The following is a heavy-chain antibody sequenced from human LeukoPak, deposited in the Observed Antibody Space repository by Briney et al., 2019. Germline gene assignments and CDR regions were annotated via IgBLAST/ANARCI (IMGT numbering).Heavy chain of an antibody. J-gene: IGHJ5*02. V-gene: IGHV3-48*01. CDR2: TSSSSSTI. D-gene: IGHD6-13*01. CDR1: GFTFSSYS. Sequence: GGSLRLSCAASGFTFSSYSMNWVRQAPGKGLEWVSYTSSSSSTIYYADSVKGRFTISRDNAKNSLYLQMNSLRAEDTAVYYCARDPSSSWYGTNWFDPWGQGTLVTVSS. CDR3: ARDPSSSWYGTNWFDP.